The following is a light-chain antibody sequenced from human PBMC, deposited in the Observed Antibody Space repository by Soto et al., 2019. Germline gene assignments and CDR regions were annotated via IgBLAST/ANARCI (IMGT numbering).Light chain of an antibody. V-gene: IGKV3-20*01. Sequence: EIVLTQSPGTLSLSPGERATLSCRASESVSSSYLAWYQQKPGQAPRLLIYGASTRATGIPDRFSGSASGTDFTLTISRLAPEDSAVYYCQQYGTSPLTFGGGTTVEIK. CDR2: GAS. J-gene: IGKJ4*01. CDR3: QQYGTSPLT. CDR1: ESVSSSY.